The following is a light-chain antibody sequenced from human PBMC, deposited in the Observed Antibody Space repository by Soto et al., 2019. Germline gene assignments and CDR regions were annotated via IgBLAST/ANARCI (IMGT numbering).Light chain of an antibody. CDR1: QSVSIND. CDR3: QQYGGSPLFT. V-gene: IGKV3-20*01. Sequence: EIVLTQSPGTLSLSPGERGTLSCRSIQSVSINDLAWYQQKPGQAPRLLIYGASIRATGIPDRFSGSGSGTDFTLTISRLEPEDFAVYYCQQYGGSPLFTFGPGTKVDIK. CDR2: GAS. J-gene: IGKJ3*01.